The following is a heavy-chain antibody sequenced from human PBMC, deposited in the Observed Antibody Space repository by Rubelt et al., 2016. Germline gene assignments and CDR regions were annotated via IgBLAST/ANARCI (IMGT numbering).Heavy chain of an antibody. Sequence: QVQLQQWGAGLLKPSETLSLTCAVYGGSFSGYYWSWIRQPPGKGLEWIGEINHSGSTNYNRSLKIGVTISVDTSKNQFSLKLSSVTAADTAVYYCARGKLLRTWGQGTLVTVSS. CDR1: GGSFSGYY. J-gene: IGHJ4*02. CDR3: ARGKLLRT. V-gene: IGHV4-34*01. D-gene: IGHD2-15*01. CDR2: INHSGST.